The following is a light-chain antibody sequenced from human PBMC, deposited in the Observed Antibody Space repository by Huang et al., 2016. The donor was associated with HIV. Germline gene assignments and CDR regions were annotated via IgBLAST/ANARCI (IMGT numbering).Light chain of an antibody. Sequence: DIQMTQSPSSLSASVGDQVTITCRPSQDIGSFLAWFQQKPGKAPKSLIYAASKLQTGVPSRFSGSGSGTEFTLTITSLRPEDFATYFCQQFKTFPLTFGGGTKVETK. V-gene: IGKV1-16*01. CDR3: QQFKTFPLT. CDR2: AAS. J-gene: IGKJ4*01. CDR1: QDIGSF.